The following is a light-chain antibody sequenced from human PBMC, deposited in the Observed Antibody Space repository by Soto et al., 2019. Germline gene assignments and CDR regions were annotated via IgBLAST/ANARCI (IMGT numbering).Light chain of an antibody. CDR3: QTLGTGIPNVL. CDR2: LNSDGSH. CDR1: SGHSSYA. J-gene: IGLJ2*01. Sequence: QAVLTQSPSASASLGASVKLTCTLSSGHSSYAIAWHQQQPEKGPRYLMKLNSDGSHNKGDGIPDRFSGSSSGAERYLTISSLQSEDEADDYCQTLGTGIPNVLFGGGTKLTVL. V-gene: IGLV4-69*01.